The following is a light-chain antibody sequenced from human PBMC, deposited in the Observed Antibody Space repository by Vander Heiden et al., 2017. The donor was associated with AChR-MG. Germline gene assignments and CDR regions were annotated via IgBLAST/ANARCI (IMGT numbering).Light chain of an antibody. CDR1: QSVSSY. CDR3: QERYDWPPS. Sequence: ELLLPQSPATLSLSPGERATLSCRASQSVSSYVAWYQQKPGQAPRLLIYDASNRATGIPARFSGSGSGTDFTLTISSLEPEDFAVYFCQERYDWPPSFGQGTKLEIK. J-gene: IGKJ2*01. CDR2: DAS. V-gene: IGKV3-11*01.